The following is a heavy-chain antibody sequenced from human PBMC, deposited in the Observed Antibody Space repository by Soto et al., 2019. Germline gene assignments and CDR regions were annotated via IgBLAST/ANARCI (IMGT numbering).Heavy chain of an antibody. CDR3: ARVPDR. CDR2: IYHSGST. CDR1: GGSLSSGGSS. Sequence: ASETLFLTCAVSGGSLSSGGSSWSWIRQPPGKGLEWIGYIYHSGSTYYNPSLKSRVTISVDRSKNQFSLKLSSVTAADTAVYYCARVPDRWGQGTLVTVSS. J-gene: IGHJ5*02. V-gene: IGHV4-30-2*01. D-gene: IGHD2-2*01.